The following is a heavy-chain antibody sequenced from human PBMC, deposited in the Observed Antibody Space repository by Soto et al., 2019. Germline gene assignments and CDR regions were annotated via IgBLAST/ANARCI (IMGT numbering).Heavy chain of an antibody. D-gene: IGHD3-22*01. CDR2: ISGSGGDNT. J-gene: IGHJ4*02. CDR3: AKKFGYSNSRGYDPGAFDY. CDR1: GFTFGTYA. Sequence: EVQLLESGGDLVQPGGSLRLSCAASGFTFGTYAMAWVRQAPGKGLEWVSAISGSGGDNTYYADSVKGRFTISRDNSKNTLYLQMNSLRAEDTAVYYCAKKFGYSNSRGYDPGAFDYWGQGTLVTVSS. V-gene: IGHV3-23*01.